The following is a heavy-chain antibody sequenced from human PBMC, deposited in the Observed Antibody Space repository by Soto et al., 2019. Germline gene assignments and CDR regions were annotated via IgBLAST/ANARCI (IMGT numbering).Heavy chain of an antibody. CDR3: ARHSGYSYGYVGY. D-gene: IGHD5-18*01. CDR1: GGFISSTTDY. V-gene: IGHV4-39*01. J-gene: IGHJ4*02. CDR2: IFYTGST. Sequence: PPESIRLTWTVSGGFISSTTDYGGWIRQPPGKGLEWVGSIFYTGSTYYNPSLKSRVTVSVDTSKNQFSLKLTSVTAADTAVYYCARHSGYSYGYVGYWGQGTLVTVS.